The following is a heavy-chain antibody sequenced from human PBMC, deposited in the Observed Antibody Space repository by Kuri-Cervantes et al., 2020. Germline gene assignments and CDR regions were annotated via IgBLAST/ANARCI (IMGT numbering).Heavy chain of an antibody. CDR2: ISGSGGST. CDR3: AKDHYYYDIPY. CDR1: GFTFSYYY. V-gene: IGHV3-23*01. J-gene: IGHJ4*02. D-gene: IGHD3-22*01. Sequence: GESLKISCAASGFTFSYYYMSGVRQAPGKGLEWVSAISGSGGSTYYADSVKGRFTISRDNSKNTLYLQMNSLRAEDTAVYYCAKDHYYYDIPYWGQGTLVTVSS.